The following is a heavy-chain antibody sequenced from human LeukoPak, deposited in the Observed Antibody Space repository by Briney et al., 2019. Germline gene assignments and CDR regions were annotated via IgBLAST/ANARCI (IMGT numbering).Heavy chain of an antibody. Sequence: ASVKVSCKASGYTFTSYDINWVRQATGQGLEWMGWMNPNSGNTGYAQKLQGRVTMTTDTSTSTAYMELRSLRSDDTAVYYCARGTTVTSKAGSASDYWGQGTLVTVSS. V-gene: IGHV1-8*01. CDR3: ARGTTVTSKAGSASDY. CDR2: MNPNSGNT. D-gene: IGHD4-11*01. J-gene: IGHJ4*02. CDR1: GYTFTSYD.